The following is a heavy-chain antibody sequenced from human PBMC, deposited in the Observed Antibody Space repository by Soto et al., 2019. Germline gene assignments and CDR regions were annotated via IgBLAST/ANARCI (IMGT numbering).Heavy chain of an antibody. Sequence: EVQLLESGGGLVQPGGSLRLSCAASGFTFSPYAMSWVRQAPGKGLEWVSSISGSGGSTKYADSVKGRFTVSRDNSKITLSLQMNILREEDTAIYCCAKGLRLLLRTQYYYGLDVWGRGTTVTVSS. CDR3: AKGLRLLLRTQYYYGLDV. D-gene: IGHD3-10*01. J-gene: IGHJ6*02. CDR2: ISGSGGST. CDR1: GFTFSPYA. V-gene: IGHV3-23*01.